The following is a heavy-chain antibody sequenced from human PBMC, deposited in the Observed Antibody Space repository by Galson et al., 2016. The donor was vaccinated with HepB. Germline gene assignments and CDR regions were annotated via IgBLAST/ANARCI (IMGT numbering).Heavy chain of an antibody. CDR3: ARARMWGGCCSGGPCYGWLDP. CDR2: INPNGGHT. D-gene: IGHD2-15*01. Sequence: SVKVSCKASGYTFTSYYIHWMRQAPRQGLEWMGIINPNGGHTNYAQKFQGRLTITSDASTTTVYMDLSSLPSEDTAVYYCARARMWGGCCSGGPCYGWLDPWGQGTLVTFSS. CDR1: GYTFTSYY. V-gene: IGHV1-46*01. J-gene: IGHJ5*02.